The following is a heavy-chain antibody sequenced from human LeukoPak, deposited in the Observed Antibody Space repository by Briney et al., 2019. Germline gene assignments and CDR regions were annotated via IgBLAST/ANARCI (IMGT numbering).Heavy chain of an antibody. CDR2: IIPIFGTA. V-gene: IGHV1-69*13. CDR1: GGTFSSYA. CDR3: ARGISGYEKRSDFDY. J-gene: IGHJ4*02. Sequence: SVKVSCKASGGTFSSYAISWVRQAPGQGLEWMGGIIPIFGTANYAQKFQGRVTITADESTSTAYMELSSLRSEDTAVYYCARGISGYEKRSDFDYWGQGTLVTVSS. D-gene: IGHD5-12*01.